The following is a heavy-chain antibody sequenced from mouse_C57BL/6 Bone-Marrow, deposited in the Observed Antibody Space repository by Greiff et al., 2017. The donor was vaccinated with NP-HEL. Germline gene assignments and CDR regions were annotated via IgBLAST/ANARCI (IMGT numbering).Heavy chain of an antibody. Sequence: EVQGVESGGGLVQPGGSMKLSCVASGFTFSNYWMNWVRQSPEKGLEWVAQIRLKSDNYATHYAESVKGRFTISRDDSKSSVYLQMNNLRAEDTGIYYCTPLSWDVGAYWGQGTLVTVSA. J-gene: IGHJ3*01. CDR3: TPLSWDVGAY. CDR2: IRLKSDNYAT. V-gene: IGHV6-3*01. D-gene: IGHD4-1*01. CDR1: GFTFSNYW.